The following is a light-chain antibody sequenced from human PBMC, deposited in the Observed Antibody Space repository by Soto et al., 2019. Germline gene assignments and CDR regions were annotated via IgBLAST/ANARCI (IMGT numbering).Light chain of an antibody. Sequence: ETVMTQSPATLSVSPGERATLSCRASQSVNSNLAWYQQKPGQAPRLLIYDAFTRATGIPARFSGTGSGTEFTLTISSLQSEDFALYYCQQYNDWPLTFGQGTKVDIK. CDR3: QQYNDWPLT. J-gene: IGKJ1*01. CDR1: QSVNSN. V-gene: IGKV3-15*01. CDR2: DAF.